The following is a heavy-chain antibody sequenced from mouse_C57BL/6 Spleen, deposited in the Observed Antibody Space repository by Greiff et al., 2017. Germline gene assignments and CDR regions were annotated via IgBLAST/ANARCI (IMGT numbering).Heavy chain of an antibody. CDR1: GYTFTSYG. D-gene: IGHD2-4*01. CDR3: ARNDYDYDGGGDY. V-gene: IGHV1-81*01. CDR2: IYPRSGNT. Sequence: QVQLQQSGAELARPGASVKLSCKASGYTFTSYGISWVRQRTGQGLEWIGEIYPRSGNTYYNEKFKGKATLTADKSSSTAYMELRSLTSEDSAVYFCARNDYDYDGGGDYWGQGTTLTVSS. J-gene: IGHJ2*01.